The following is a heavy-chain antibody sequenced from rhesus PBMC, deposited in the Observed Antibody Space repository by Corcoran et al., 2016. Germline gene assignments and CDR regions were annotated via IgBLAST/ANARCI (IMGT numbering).Heavy chain of an antibody. CDR3: AREGIAAGLNRFDV. Sequence: QGQLQESGPGVVKPSGNLSLTCAVSGGTINSDYYYWSWIRHPPGKGLEWIGGIYSNRDSTNYNPSLKSLVPILEDTSKNQFSLKLSSVTTTDTAVYYCAREGIAAGLNRFDVWGPGVLVTVSS. V-gene: IGHV4S12*01. J-gene: IGHJ5-1*01. D-gene: IGHD6-13*01. CDR2: IYSNRDST. CDR1: GGTINSDYYY.